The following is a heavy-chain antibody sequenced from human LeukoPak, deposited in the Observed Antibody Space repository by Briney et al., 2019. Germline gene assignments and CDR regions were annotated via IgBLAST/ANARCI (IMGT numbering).Heavy chain of an antibody. V-gene: IGHV3-30*04. J-gene: IGHJ4*02. Sequence: PGRSLRLSCAAPGFTFSNYALYWVRQAPGKGLEWVAVISFEGSNKYYADSVKGRFTVSRDNSKDMLYLQMNSVRIEDTAVYYCARGRMAAAGDSLDCFAYWGQGTLVTVSS. CDR3: ARGRMAAAGDSLDCFAY. CDR1: GFTFSNYA. CDR2: ISFEGSNK. D-gene: IGHD6-13*01.